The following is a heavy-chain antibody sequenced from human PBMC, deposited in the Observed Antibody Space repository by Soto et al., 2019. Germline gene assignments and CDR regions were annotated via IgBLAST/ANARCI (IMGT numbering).Heavy chain of an antibody. CDR3: ASGSLYGSGSYPVDY. J-gene: IGHJ4*01. V-gene: IGHV1-69*06. D-gene: IGHD3-10*01. Sequence: ASVKVSCKASGGTFSNHLISWVRQAPGQGLEWVGTIIPLFGTLNYAQKFQGRVTLSADRSTSTAYMELSSLRSDDTAVYYCASGSLYGSGSYPVDYWGQGTLVTVSS. CDR2: IIPLFGTL. CDR1: GGTFSNHL.